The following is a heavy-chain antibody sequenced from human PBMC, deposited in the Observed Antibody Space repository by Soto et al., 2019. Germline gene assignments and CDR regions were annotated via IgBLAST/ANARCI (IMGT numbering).Heavy chain of an antibody. Sequence: PGGSLRLSCAASGFAFTVNAMSWVRQAPGKGLEWVSAISGSGGSTYYVDSVKGRFTISRDNFKNTLYLQMNSLRAEDTAVYYCAKDHGSSWYEIDYWGQGTLVTVSA. V-gene: IGHV3-23*01. CDR2: ISGSGGST. J-gene: IGHJ4*02. CDR3: AKDHGSSWYEIDY. D-gene: IGHD6-13*01. CDR1: GFAFTVNA.